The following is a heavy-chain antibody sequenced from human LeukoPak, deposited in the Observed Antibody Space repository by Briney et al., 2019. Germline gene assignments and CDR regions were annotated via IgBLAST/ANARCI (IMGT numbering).Heavy chain of an antibody. D-gene: IGHD6-19*01. CDR2: ISWNSGSV. CDR1: GFTFDDYA. CDR3: AKGPLYSSGWYGDY. J-gene: IGHJ4*02. Sequence: PGRSLRLSCAASGFTFDDYAMHWVRQAPGKGLEWVSGISWNSGSVGYADSVKGRFTISRDNAKNSLYLQMNSLRAEDTALYYCAKGPLYSSGWYGDYWGQGTLVTVSS. V-gene: IGHV3-9*01.